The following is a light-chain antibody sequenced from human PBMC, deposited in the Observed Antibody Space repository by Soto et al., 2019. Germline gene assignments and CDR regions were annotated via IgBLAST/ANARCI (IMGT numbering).Light chain of an antibody. CDR1: QSISSY. V-gene: IGKV1-39*01. Sequence: DIQMTQSPSSLSASVGDRVTITCGASQSISSYLNWYQQKPGKAPQLLIYAASSLQRGVPSRFSGSVSGTDFTLTISSLQPEDFATYYCQQSYSTPPTFGGGTKVEIK. CDR2: AAS. CDR3: QQSYSTPPT. J-gene: IGKJ4*01.